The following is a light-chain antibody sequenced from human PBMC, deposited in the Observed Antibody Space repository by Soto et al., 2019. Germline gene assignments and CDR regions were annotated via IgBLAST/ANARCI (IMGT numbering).Light chain of an antibody. CDR1: QALNTR. V-gene: IGKV3-11*01. CDR2: DAS. CDR3: QPRGNWPLT. J-gene: IGKJ4*01. Sequence: EIVLTQSPATLSAFPGDRVTLSCRASQALNTRLAWYQHKPGQAPRLLIYDASNRATGIPARFSGSGSGTDFTLTISSLKPEDFAVYYCQPRGNWPLTFGGGTKVDIK.